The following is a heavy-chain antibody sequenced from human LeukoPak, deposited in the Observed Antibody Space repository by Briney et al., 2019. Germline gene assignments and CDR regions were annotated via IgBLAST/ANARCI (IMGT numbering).Heavy chain of an antibody. J-gene: IGHJ6*03. Sequence: SETLSLTCSVSGGSISNYYWIWIRQSAGQGLEWIGRIYVSGTTNYNPSLKSRVTMSVDRSKNQFSLNLTSVTAADTAVYYCARAGYWSSGVCHFSGSYYSYMHVWGKGTTVTVSS. CDR2: IYVSGTT. CDR1: GGSISNYY. D-gene: IGHD3-10*01. CDR3: ARAGYWSSGVCHFSGSYYSYMHV. V-gene: IGHV4-4*07.